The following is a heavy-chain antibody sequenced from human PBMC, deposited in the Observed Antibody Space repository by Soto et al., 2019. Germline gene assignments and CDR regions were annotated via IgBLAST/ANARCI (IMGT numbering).Heavy chain of an antibody. CDR3: ARGSTPKRGKYSSRDNWFDP. Sequence: QVQLVQSGAEVKKPGSSVKVSCKASGGTFSSYAISWVRQAPGQGLEWMGGIIPIFGTANYAQKFQGRVTITADESTSTAYMELSSLRSEDTAVYYCARGSTPKRGKYSSRDNWFDPWGQGTLVTVSS. D-gene: IGHD6-19*01. CDR1: GGTFSSYA. V-gene: IGHV1-69*12. CDR2: IIPIFGTA. J-gene: IGHJ5*02.